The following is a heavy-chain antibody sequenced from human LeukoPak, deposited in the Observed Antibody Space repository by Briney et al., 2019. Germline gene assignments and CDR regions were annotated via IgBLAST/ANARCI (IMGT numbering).Heavy chain of an antibody. Sequence: GGSLTLSCPASGFTFSSYAMSWVHQAPGKGLEWVSAISGSGGSTYYADSVKGRFTISRDNSKNTLYLQMNSLRAEDTAVYYCAKVPGTPGTYWGQGTLVTVSS. J-gene: IGHJ4*02. CDR3: AKVPGTPGTY. V-gene: IGHV3-23*01. D-gene: IGHD1-1*01. CDR2: ISGSGGST. CDR1: GFTFSSYA.